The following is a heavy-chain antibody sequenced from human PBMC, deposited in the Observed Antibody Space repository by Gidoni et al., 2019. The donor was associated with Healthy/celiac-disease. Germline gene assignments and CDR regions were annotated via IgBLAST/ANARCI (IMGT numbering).Heavy chain of an antibody. J-gene: IGHJ5*02. D-gene: IGHD3-3*01. CDR2: IYPGDSDT. CDR1: GYSFTSYW. CDR3: ARRYYDFWSGYYPFDP. V-gene: IGHV5-51*01. Sequence: EVQLVQSGAEVKKPGESLKISCKGSGYSFTSYWIGWVRQMPGKGLEWMGIIYPGDSDTRYSPSFQGQVTISADKSISTAYLQWSSLKASDTAMYYCARRYYDFWSGYYPFDPWGQGTLVTVSS.